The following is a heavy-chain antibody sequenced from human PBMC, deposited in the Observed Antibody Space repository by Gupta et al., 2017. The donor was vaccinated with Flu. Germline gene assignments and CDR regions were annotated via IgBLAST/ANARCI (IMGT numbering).Heavy chain of an antibody. CDR3: TNLLGNTLDV. V-gene: IGHV1-69-2*01. D-gene: IGHD2-15*01. J-gene: IGHJ6*02. CDR1: GYIFTDYN. Sequence: EVQLVQSGAEVTKPGATVKISCKISGYIFTDYNVHWVQQAPGKGLEWMGLVDPEDDETVYAEKFQGRVTMTADRSTDTAYMELSSLRSDDTAVYYCTNLLGNTLDVWGQGTTVTVSS. CDR2: VDPEDDET.